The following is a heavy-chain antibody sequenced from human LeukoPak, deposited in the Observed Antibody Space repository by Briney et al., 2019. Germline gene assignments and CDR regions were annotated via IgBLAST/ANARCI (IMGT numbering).Heavy chain of an antibody. CDR1: GFTFSSYA. J-gene: IGHJ4*02. CDR3: AKNWNADY. Sequence: TGGSLRRSCAASGFTFSSYAMSWVRQAPGKGLEWVSAISGSGGSTYYADSVKGRFTISRDNSKNTLYLQMNSLRAEDTAAYHCAKNWNADYWGQGTLVTVSS. D-gene: IGHD1-1*01. CDR2: ISGSGGST. V-gene: IGHV3-23*01.